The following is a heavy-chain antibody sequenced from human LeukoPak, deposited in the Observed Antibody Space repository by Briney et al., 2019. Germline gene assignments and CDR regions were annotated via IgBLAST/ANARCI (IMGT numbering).Heavy chain of an antibody. CDR2: IYYSGST. Sequence: RPSETLSLTCTVSGGSITSSNYYWGWIRQPPGKGLEWIGSIYYSGSTYYNPSLRSRVTISVDTSKNQFSLKLNSVTAADTAVYYCARDRSYYGSGSYSGWFDPWGQGTLVTVSS. CDR3: ARDRSYYGSGSYSGWFDP. CDR1: GGSITSSNYY. V-gene: IGHV4-39*07. J-gene: IGHJ5*02. D-gene: IGHD3-10*01.